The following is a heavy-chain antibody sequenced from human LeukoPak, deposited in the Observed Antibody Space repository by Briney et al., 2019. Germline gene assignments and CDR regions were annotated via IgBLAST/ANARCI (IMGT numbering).Heavy chain of an antibody. V-gene: IGHV4-34*01. D-gene: IGHD6-19*01. Sequence: PSETLSLTCAVYGGSFSDYYWSWIRQPPGKGLEWIGEINHSGRTNYNPSLKSRVTISVDTSKNQFSLKLSSVTAADTAVYYCARCPVGSGWFPLTKTPYYYMDVWGKGTTVTVSS. CDR2: INHSGRT. J-gene: IGHJ6*03. CDR3: ARCPVGSGWFPLTKTPYYYMDV. CDR1: GGSFSDYY.